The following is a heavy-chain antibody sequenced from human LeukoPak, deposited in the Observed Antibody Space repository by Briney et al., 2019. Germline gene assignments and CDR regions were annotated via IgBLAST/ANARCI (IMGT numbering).Heavy chain of an antibody. J-gene: IGHJ4*02. V-gene: IGHV3-23*01. CDR1: GFTFGSQA. CDR2: IFGSGGSP. D-gene: IGHD5-18*01. Sequence: GGSLRLSCEASGFTFGSQAMYWVRQAPAKGLEWVAGIFGSGGSPHYADSVKGRFTISRDNSRNTVYLQINSLRAEDTAVYYCGKTTVGYSSGQKPAWPVDYWGQGTLVTVSS. CDR3: GKTTVGYSSGQKPAWPVDY.